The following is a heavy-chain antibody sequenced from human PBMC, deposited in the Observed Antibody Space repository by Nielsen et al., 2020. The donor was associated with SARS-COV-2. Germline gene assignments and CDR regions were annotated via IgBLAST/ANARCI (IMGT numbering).Heavy chain of an antibody. Sequence: SLKISCGASGFTFDDYAMHWVRQAPGKGLEWVSGISWNSGSIGYADSVKGRFTISRDNAKNSLYLQMNSLRAEDTALYYCAKDYYGSGSYYDYWGQGTLVTVSS. CDR3: AKDYYGSGSYYDY. V-gene: IGHV3-9*01. CDR2: ISWNSGSI. D-gene: IGHD3-10*01. J-gene: IGHJ4*02. CDR1: GFTFDDYA.